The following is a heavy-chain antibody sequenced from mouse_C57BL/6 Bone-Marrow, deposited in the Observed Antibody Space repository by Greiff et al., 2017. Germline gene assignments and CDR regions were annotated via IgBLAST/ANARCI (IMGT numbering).Heavy chain of an antibody. CDR3: RWVLGWLLRWFAY. CDR1: YTFTDYYM. J-gene: IGHJ3*01. Sequence: VQLQQSGPELVKPGASVKMSCKASGYTFTDYYMHWVKQKPGKGLEWIGEIYPGSGNTYYNEKFKGKATLTADTSSSTAYMQLSSLTSEDSAVYFCARWVLGWLLRWFAYWGQGTLVTVSA. D-gene: IGHD2-3*01. V-gene: IGHV1-83*01. CDR2: YPGSGNTY.